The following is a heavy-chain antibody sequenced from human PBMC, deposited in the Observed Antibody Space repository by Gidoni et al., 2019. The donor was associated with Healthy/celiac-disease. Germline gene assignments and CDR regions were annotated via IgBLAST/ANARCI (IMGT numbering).Heavy chain of an antibody. CDR2: IIPICGTA. V-gene: IGHV1-69*06. Sequence: QAQLVQSGAEVKTPGSSVKVSCTASGGTVSSYAIGWVRQATGQGLAWMGGIIPICGTANYAQKFQGRVTITADKSTSTAYMELSSLRSEDTAVYYCARSYDSSGYAFWGQGTMVTVSS. CDR1: GGTVSSYA. CDR3: ARSYDSSGYAF. D-gene: IGHD3-22*01. J-gene: IGHJ3*01.